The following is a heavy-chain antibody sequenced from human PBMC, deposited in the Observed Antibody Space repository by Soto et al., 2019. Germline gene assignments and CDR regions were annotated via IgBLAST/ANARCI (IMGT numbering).Heavy chain of an antibody. CDR2: IYPGDSDT. J-gene: IGHJ6*02. V-gene: IGHV5-51*01. Sequence: PGESLKISCKGSGYSFTSYWIGWVRQMPGKGLEWMGIIYPGDSDTRYSPSFQGQVTISADKSISTAYLQWSSLKASDTAMYYCARQGSGEYYYYGMDVWGQGTTFTVSS. D-gene: IGHD6-19*01. CDR3: ARQGSGEYYYYGMDV. CDR1: GYSFTSYW.